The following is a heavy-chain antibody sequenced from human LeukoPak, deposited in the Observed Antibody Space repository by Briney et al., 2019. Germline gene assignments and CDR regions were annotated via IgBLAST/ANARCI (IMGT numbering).Heavy chain of an antibody. V-gene: IGHV1-2*07. CDR3: ARSLGSSFSFYFDS. Sequence: ASVKVSCKASGYTFSGYYLHWLRQAPGQGPEWMGWINPNNGDTNHEDKFRGRVTMTRDTSISTVYMELSRLTYDGTAVYFCARSLGSSFSFYFDSWGQGTLVTVSS. CDR2: INPNNGDT. CDR1: GYTFSGYY. J-gene: IGHJ4*02. D-gene: IGHD6-13*01.